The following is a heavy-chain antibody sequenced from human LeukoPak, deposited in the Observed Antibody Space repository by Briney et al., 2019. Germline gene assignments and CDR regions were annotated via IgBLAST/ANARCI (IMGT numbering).Heavy chain of an antibody. CDR1: GGTFSSYA. V-gene: IGHV1-69*05. CDR3: ARVTVTTTIEHY. Sequence: SVKVSCKASGGTFSSYAISWVRQAPGQGVEWMGGIIPIFGTANYAQKLQGRVTITTDESTSTAYMELSSLRSEDTAVYYCARVTVTTTIEHYWGQGTLVTVSS. CDR2: IIPIFGTA. J-gene: IGHJ4*02. D-gene: IGHD4-17*01.